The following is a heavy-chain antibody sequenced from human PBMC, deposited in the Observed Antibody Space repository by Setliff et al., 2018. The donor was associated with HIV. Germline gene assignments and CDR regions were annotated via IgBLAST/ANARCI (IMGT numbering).Heavy chain of an antibody. V-gene: IGHV4-39*01. Sequence: SETLSLTCTVSGGSISSSSYYWGWIRQPPGKGLEWIGSIYYSGSTYYNPSLKSRVTISVDTSKNQFSLKLSSVTAADTAVYYCARHERSIFGVSYSYYMDVWGKGTTVTVSS. J-gene: IGHJ6*03. CDR2: IYYSGST. D-gene: IGHD3-3*01. CDR3: ARHERSIFGVSYSYYMDV. CDR1: GGSISSSSYY.